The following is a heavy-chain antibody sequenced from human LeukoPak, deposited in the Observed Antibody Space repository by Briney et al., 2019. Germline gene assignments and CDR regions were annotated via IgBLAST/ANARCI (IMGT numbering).Heavy chain of an antibody. J-gene: IGHJ4*02. Sequence: AASVKVSCKASGGTFSSYAISWVRQAPGQGLEWMGRIIPIFGTANYAQKFQGRVTITTDESTSTACMELSSLRSEDTAVYYCARMYSSSWYSPQWGQGTLVTVSP. CDR2: IIPIFGTA. CDR3: ARMYSSSWYSPQ. D-gene: IGHD6-13*01. CDR1: GGTFSSYA. V-gene: IGHV1-69*05.